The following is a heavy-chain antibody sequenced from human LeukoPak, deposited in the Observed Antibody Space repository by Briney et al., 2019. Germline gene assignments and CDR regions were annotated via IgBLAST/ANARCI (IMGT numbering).Heavy chain of an antibody. D-gene: IGHD1-26*01. CDR2: ISGSGGRT. J-gene: IGHJ4*02. V-gene: IGHV3-23*01. CDR3: AKGARWELPLDY. CDR1: GFTFSSYA. Sequence: GGSLRLSCAASGFTFSSYAMSWVRQAPGKRLEWVSAISGSGGRTYYADSVKGRFTISRDNSMDTLYLQMNSLRADDTAVYYCAKGARWELPLDYWGQGTLVTVSS.